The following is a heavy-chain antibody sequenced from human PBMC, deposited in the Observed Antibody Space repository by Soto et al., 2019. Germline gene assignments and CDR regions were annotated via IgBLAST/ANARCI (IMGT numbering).Heavy chain of an antibody. V-gene: IGHV1-69*13. CDR1: GGTFSSYG. CDR2: IIPVFGTT. Sequence: ASVKVSCKAFGGTFSSYGVSWVRQAPGQGLEWVGRIIPVFGTTHYAQKFQGRVTVTADESTSTAHMELSSLRSEDTAVYHCARGLYYYDSSGYSDAFDIWGQGTMVTVSS. J-gene: IGHJ3*02. D-gene: IGHD3-22*01. CDR3: ARGLYYYDSSGYSDAFDI.